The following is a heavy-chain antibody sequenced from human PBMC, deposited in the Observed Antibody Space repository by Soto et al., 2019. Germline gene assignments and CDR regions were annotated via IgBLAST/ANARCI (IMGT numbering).Heavy chain of an antibody. Sequence: QVQLVQSGAEVKKPGSSVKVSCKASGGTFSTSAISWVRQAPGQGLEWVGGIMPVFPTPDYAQNFQGRVNNTGDETNTNGYLEVARLRADDTAVYYCARDKDRLQLGGNYYYILDVWGQGTAITVSS. D-gene: IGHD1-1*01. CDR3: ARDKDRLQLGGNYYYILDV. CDR2: IMPVFPTP. V-gene: IGHV1-69*12. CDR1: GGTFSTSA. J-gene: IGHJ6*02.